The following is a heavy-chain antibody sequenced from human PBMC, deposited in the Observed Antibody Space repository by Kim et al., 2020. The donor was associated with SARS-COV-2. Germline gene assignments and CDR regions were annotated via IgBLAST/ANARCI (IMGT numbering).Heavy chain of an antibody. CDR3: ARKTYYDSTGYFDF. Sequence: SETLSLTCSVSGGSITSYHWHWIRQPPGKGLEWIGYIYYSGYTTYNPSLKSRVTISVDKSKNQFSQNLRSVTAADTAVYYCARKTYYDSTGYFDFWGQGSLLPVSS. CDR2: IYYSGYT. V-gene: IGHV4-59*01. CDR1: GGSITSYH. J-gene: IGHJ4*02. D-gene: IGHD3-22*01.